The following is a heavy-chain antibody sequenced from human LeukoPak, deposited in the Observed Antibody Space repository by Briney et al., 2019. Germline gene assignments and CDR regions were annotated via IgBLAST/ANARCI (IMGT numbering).Heavy chain of an antibody. CDR3: ARVSTGTTRTIDY. V-gene: IGHV3-74*01. J-gene: IGHJ4*02. D-gene: IGHD1-7*01. CDR2: INTDGSSR. CDR1: GFTFSSYW. Sequence: PGGSLRLSCAASGFTFSSYWMHWVRQAPGKGLVWVSRINTDGSSRGYADSVKGRFTISRDNAKNTLYLQMNSLRAEDTAVYYRARVSTGTTRTIDYWGQGTLVTVSS.